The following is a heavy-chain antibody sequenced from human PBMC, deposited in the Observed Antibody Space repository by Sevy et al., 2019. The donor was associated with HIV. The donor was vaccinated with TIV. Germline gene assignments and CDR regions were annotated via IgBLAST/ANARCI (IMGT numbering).Heavy chain of an antibody. CDR1: GFTFYNYA. J-gene: IGHJ3*02. CDR2: IRTTVNGGTA. Sequence: GGSLRLSCATSGFTFYNYAMSRFRQAPRKGLEWIGFIRTTVNGGTAEYAASVEGRFTISRYDSRSIAYLQMNNLKTEDTAVYYCTRDERDLDAFDIWGQGTMVTVSS. V-gene: IGHV3-49*03. CDR3: TRDERDLDAFDI.